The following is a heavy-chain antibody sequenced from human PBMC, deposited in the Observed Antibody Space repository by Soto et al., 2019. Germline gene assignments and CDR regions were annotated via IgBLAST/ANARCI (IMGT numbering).Heavy chain of an antibody. J-gene: IGHJ4*02. Sequence: SKTLSLTCTVSGGSISSYYWSWIRQPPGKGLEWIGYIYYSGSTNYNPSLKSRVTISVDTSKNQFSLKLSSVTAADTAVYYCARQTPAAPGCFDYWGQGTLVTVSS. V-gene: IGHV4-59*08. CDR3: ARQTPAAPGCFDY. CDR2: IYYSGST. CDR1: GGSISSYY. D-gene: IGHD2-2*01.